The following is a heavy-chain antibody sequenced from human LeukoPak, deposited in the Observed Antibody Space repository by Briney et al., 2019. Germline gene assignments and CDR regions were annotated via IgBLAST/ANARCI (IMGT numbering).Heavy chain of an antibody. Sequence: KPSETLSLTCAVYGGSFSGYCWSWIRQPPGKGLEWIREINHSGSTNYNPSLKSRVTISVDTSKNQFSLKLSSVTAADTAVYYCARDSSSPRVKYFQHWGQGTLVTVSS. V-gene: IGHV4-34*01. J-gene: IGHJ1*01. CDR2: INHSGST. D-gene: IGHD6-6*01. CDR3: ARDSSSPRVKYFQH. CDR1: GGSFSGYC.